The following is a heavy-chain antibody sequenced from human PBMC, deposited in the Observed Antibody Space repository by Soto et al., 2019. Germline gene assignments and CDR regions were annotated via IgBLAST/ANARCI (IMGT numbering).Heavy chain of an antibody. CDR2: ISSSSSTI. CDR1: GFTFSSYS. J-gene: IGHJ4*02. CDR3: ASETDLQWLVRSY. V-gene: IGHV3-48*01. Sequence: GGSLRLSCAASGFTFSSYSMNWVRQAPGKGLEWVSYISSSSSTIYYADSVKGRFTISRDNAKNSLYLQMNSLRAEDTAVYYCASETDLQWLVRSYWGQGTLVTVSS. D-gene: IGHD6-19*01.